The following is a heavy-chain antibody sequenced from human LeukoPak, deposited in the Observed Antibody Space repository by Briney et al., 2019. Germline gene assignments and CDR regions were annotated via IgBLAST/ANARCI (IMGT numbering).Heavy chain of an antibody. CDR3: ARNYGDYVFIIGY. J-gene: IGHJ4*02. V-gene: IGHV3-53*01. Sequence: GGSLRLSCAASGFTVSSSYMSWVRQAPGKGLEWVSVIYSGGSAYYADSVKGRFTISRDNSKNTLFLQMNSLRAEDTAVYYCARNYGDYVFIIGYWGQGTLVTVSS. D-gene: IGHD4-17*01. CDR2: IYSGGSA. CDR1: GFTVSSSY.